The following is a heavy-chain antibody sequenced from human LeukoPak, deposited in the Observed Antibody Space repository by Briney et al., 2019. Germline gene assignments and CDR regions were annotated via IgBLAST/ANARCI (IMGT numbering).Heavy chain of an antibody. V-gene: IGHV4-30-4*02. CDR2: IYYSGST. J-gene: IGHJ6*02. D-gene: IGHD1-26*01. CDR1: GGSISSGDYY. CDR3: ARMLVGATGYYGMDV. Sequence: PSETLSLTCTVSGGSISSGDYYWSWIRQPPGKGLEWIGYIYYSGSTYYNPSLKSRVTISVDTSKNQFSLKLSSVTAADTAVYYCARMLVGATGYYGMDVWGQGTTVTVSS.